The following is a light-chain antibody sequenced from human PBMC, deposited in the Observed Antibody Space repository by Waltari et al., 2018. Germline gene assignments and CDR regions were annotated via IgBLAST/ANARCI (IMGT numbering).Light chain of an antibody. CDR3: CSYAGPA. CDR1: GNDVGSYDY. Sequence: QSALTQPRSVSGSPGQSATISCTGTGNDVGSYDYVSWYQQTSGRAPKLIIYDVFNRPSGVPDRFSGSRSGGTAYLTISGLQAEDEADYYCCSYAGPAFGEGTKLTVL. V-gene: IGLV2-11*01. CDR2: DVF. J-gene: IGLJ2*01.